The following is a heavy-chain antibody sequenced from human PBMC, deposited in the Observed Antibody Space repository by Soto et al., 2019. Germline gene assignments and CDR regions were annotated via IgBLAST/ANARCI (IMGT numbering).Heavy chain of an antibody. Sequence: ASVKVSCKASGYTFTSYGISWVRQAPGQGLEWMGWISAYNGNTNYAQKLQGRVTMTKNTSTSTAYMELSSLRSEDTAVYYCARGRLYSSSWSTIYYYYYMDVWGKGTTVTVSS. J-gene: IGHJ6*03. CDR2: ISAYNGNT. D-gene: IGHD6-13*01. V-gene: IGHV1-18*01. CDR1: GYTFTSYG. CDR3: ARGRLYSSSWSTIYYYYYMDV.